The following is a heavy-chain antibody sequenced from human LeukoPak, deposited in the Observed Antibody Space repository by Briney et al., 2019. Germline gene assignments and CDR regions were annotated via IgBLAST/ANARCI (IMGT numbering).Heavy chain of an antibody. V-gene: IGHV3-30*19. CDR1: GFTFSSYG. J-gene: IGHJ6*02. D-gene: IGHD3-22*01. CDR3: AREKGYDSSGYYSKPYYYGMDV. CDR2: ISYDGSNK. Sequence: GRSLRLSCAASGFTFSSYGMHWVRQAPGKGLEWVAVISYDGSNKYYADSVKGRFTISRDNSKNTLYLQMNSLRAEDTAVYYCAREKGYDSSGYYSKPYYYGMDVWGQGTTVTVSS.